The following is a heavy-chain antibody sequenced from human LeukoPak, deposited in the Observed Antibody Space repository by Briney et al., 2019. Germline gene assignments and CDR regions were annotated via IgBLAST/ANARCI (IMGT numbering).Heavy chain of an antibody. CDR1: GGSFSGYY. D-gene: IGHD3-10*01. CDR2: INHSGST. CDR3: ARDRDEYYYGSGYYYYMYV. V-gene: IGHV4-34*01. Sequence: SETLSLTCAVYGGSFSGYYWSWIRQPPGKGLEWIGEINHSGSTNYNPSLKSRVTISVDTSKNQFSLKLSSVTAADTAVYYCARDRDEYYYGSGYYYYMYVWGKGTTVTVSS. J-gene: IGHJ6*03.